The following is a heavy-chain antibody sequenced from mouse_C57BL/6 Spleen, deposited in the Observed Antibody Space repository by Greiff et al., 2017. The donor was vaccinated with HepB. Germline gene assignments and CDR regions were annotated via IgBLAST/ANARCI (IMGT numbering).Heavy chain of an antibody. CDR1: GFTFSSYA. Sequence: EVMLVESGEGLVKPGGSLKLSCAASGFTFSSYAMSWVRQTPEKRLEWVAYISSGGDYSYYADTVKGRFTISRDNARNTLYLQMSSLKSEDTAMYYCTREGYELFAYWGQGTLVTVSA. CDR2: ISSGGDYS. J-gene: IGHJ3*01. D-gene: IGHD1-3*01. V-gene: IGHV5-9-1*02. CDR3: TREGYELFAY.